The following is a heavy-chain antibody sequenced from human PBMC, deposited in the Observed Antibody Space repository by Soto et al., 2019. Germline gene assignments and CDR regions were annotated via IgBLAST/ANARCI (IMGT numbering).Heavy chain of an antibody. J-gene: IGHJ4*02. V-gene: IGHV4-39*01. D-gene: IGHD3-10*01. CDR1: GGSIISNDTY. CDR3: ARVLWSGESPLDY. Sequence: QLQLQESGPGLVKPSETLSLTCTVSGGSIISNDTYWGWIRQPPGKGLDWIGTIHYSGSTYYNPSLKSRVTISVDTSKNQFSLKLRSVTAADTAVYYCARVLWSGESPLDYWGQGALVTVSS. CDR2: IHYSGST.